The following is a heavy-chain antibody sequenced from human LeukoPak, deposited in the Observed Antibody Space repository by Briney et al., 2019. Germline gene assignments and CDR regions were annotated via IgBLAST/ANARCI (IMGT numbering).Heavy chain of an antibody. J-gene: IGHJ4*02. D-gene: IGHD3-22*01. CDR3: ARGFDSSGRDY. CDR2: INSGGSST. Sequence: GGSLRLSCAASGFTFSSYWMHWVRQAPGKGLVWVSRINSGGSSTSYADSVKGRFTISRDNAKNTLYLQMNSLRAEDTAVYYCARGFDSSGRDYWGQGALVTVSS. V-gene: IGHV3-74*01. CDR1: GFTFSSYW.